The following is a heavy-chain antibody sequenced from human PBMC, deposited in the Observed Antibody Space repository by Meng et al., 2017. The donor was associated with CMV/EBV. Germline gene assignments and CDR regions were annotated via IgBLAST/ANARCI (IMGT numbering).Heavy chain of an antibody. CDR2: IYWDDDK. D-gene: IGHD6-13*01. CDR3: ARIAAAGRFDY. CDR1: GFSLSTIGVG. V-gene: IGHV2-5*02. Sequence: TAVNCSGHTLVKPTRTLTHPFTFCGFSLSTIGVGVCWIRQPPGKALEWLALIYWDDDKRYSPSLKSRLTITKDTSKNQVVLTMTNMDPVDTATYYCARIAAAGRFDYWGQGTLVTVSS. J-gene: IGHJ4*02.